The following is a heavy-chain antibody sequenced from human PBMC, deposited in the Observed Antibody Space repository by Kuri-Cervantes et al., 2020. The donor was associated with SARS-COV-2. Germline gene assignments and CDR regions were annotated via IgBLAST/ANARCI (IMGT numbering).Heavy chain of an antibody. D-gene: IGHD2-2*02. J-gene: IGHJ4*02. CDR2: IHTSGST. CDR1: GASISSGNYY. V-gene: IGHV4-61*09. CDR3: ASSHCSSTSCYKWALDY. Sequence: SETLSLTCTVSGASISSGNYYWSWIWQPAGKGLEWIGYIHTSGSTNYNPSLKSRVAISVDTSKNQFSLKLSSVTAADTAVYYCASSHCSSTSCYKWALDYWGQGTLVTVSS.